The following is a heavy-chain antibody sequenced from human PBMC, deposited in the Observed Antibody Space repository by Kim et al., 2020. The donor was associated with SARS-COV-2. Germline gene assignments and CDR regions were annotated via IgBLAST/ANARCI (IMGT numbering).Heavy chain of an antibody. CDR2: IYYSGST. CDR3: ARDSRYYDILPGVPYYYGMDV. J-gene: IGHJ6*02. CDR1: GGSVSSGSYY. Sequence: SETLSLTCTVSGGSVSSGSYYWSWIRQPPGKGLEWIGYIYYSGSTNYNPSLKSRVTISVDTSKNQFSLKLSSVTAADTAVYYCARDSRYYDILPGVPYYYGMDVWGQGTTVTVSS. D-gene: IGHD3-9*01. V-gene: IGHV4-61*01.